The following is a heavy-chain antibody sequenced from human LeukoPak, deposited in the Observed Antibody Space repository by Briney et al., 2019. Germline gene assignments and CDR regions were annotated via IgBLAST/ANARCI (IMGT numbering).Heavy chain of an antibody. V-gene: IGHV3-66*01. D-gene: IGHD4-23*01. CDR3: AREIHGGNTGVFDY. CDR1: GFTVSSNY. CDR2: IYSGGST. J-gene: IGHJ4*02. Sequence: PGGSLRLSCAASGFTVSSNYMSWVRQAPGKGLEWVSFIYSGGSTYYADSVKGRFTTSRDNSKNTLYLQMNSLRAEDTAVYYCAREIHGGNTGVFDYWGQGTLVTVSS.